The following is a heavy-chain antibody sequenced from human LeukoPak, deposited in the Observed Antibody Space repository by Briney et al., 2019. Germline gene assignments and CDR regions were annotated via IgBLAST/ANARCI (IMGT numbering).Heavy chain of an antibody. CDR2: ITYDGSNK. J-gene: IGHJ4*02. D-gene: IGHD3-10*01. V-gene: IGHV3-30*04. CDR1: GFSVSSYA. CDR3: ARGSTGRGGSSRDY. Sequence: GGSLRLSCAASGFSVSSYAMHWVRQAPGKGLEWVAAITYDGSNKYYADSVKGRFTISRDNSKNTLYLQMNSLRAEDTAVYYCARGSTGRGGSSRDYWGLGTLVTVSS.